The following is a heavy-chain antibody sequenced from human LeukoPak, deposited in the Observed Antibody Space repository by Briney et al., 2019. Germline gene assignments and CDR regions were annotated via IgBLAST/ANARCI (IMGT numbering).Heavy chain of an antibody. D-gene: IGHD5-18*01. J-gene: IGHJ5*02. CDR3: AREGNTGLGWFDP. CDR1: GGTFSSYA. Sequence: SVKVSCKASGGTFSSYAISWVRQAPGRGLEWMGGIIPIFGTANYAQKFQGRVTITADKSTSTAYMELSSLRSEDTAVYYCAREGNTGLGWFDPWGQVTLVNVSS. V-gene: IGHV1-69*06. CDR2: IIPIFGTA.